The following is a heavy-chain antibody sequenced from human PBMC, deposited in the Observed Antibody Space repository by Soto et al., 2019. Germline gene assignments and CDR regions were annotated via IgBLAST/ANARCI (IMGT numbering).Heavy chain of an antibody. V-gene: IGHV1-69*04. J-gene: IGHJ4*02. CDR1: GGTFSSYT. CDR2: IIPILGIA. Sequence: ASVKVSCKASGGTFSSYTISWVRQAPGQGLEWMGRIIPILGIANYAQKFQGRVTITADKSTSTAYMELSSLRSEDTAVYYCARDTRGSWGDYWGQGTLVTVSS. D-gene: IGHD6-13*01. CDR3: ARDTRGSWGDY.